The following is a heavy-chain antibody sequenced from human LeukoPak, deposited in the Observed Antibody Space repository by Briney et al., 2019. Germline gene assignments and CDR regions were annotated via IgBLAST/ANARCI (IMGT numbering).Heavy chain of an antibody. CDR1: GGSISSSSYY. CDR2: IYYSGST. Sequence: PSETLSLTCTVSGGSISSSSYYWGWIRQPPGKGLEWIGSIYYSGSTYYNPSLKSRVTISVDTSTNQFSLKLSSVTAADTAVYYCARVNCGGDCYIPGDYYYYMDVWGKGTTVTVSS. J-gene: IGHJ6*03. CDR3: ARVNCGGDCYIPGDYYYYMDV. D-gene: IGHD2-21*01. V-gene: IGHV4-39*01.